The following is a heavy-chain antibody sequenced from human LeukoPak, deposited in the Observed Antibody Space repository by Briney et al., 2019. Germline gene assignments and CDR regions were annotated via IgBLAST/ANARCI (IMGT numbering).Heavy chain of an antibody. Sequence: GGSLRLSCAASGFTFSTYAMHWVRQAPGKGLEWLAVMSSDGSSKYYADSVRGRFTISRDSSKNTLYVQMNSLRDEDTAVYYCARQGLEFWGQGTLVTVSS. CDR3: ARQGLEF. D-gene: IGHD3-10*01. CDR1: GFTFSTYA. J-gene: IGHJ4*02. CDR2: MSSDGSSK. V-gene: IGHV3-30-3*01.